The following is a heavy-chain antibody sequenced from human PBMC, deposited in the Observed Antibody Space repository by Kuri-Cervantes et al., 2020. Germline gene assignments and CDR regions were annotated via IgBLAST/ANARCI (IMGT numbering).Heavy chain of an antibody. V-gene: IGHV3-11*04. J-gene: IGHJ5*02. Sequence: LSLTCAASGFIFNDYCMGWIRQAPGKGLEWVSYISSSGNNMYYADSVKGRFTISRDDAKNSLHLQMNSLRAEDTAVYYCARDPGGVFLRGIMILSAHWFDTWGQGTLVIVSS. CDR1: GFIFNDYC. D-gene: IGHD3-9*01. CDR2: ISSSGNNM. CDR3: ARDPGGVFLRGIMILSAHWFDT.